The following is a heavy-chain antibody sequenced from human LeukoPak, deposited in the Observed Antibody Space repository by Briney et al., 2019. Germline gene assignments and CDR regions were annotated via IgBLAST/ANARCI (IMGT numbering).Heavy chain of an antibody. CDR1: GFIFSSYS. D-gene: IGHD1-26*01. Sequence: GGSLRLSCAASGFIFSSYSMNWVRQAPGMGLEWVSYISSSSSSIYYADSVKGRFTISRDNAKNSLYLQMNSLRDEDTAVYYCAREHRGSSSLSFDYWGQGILVTVSS. J-gene: IGHJ4*02. CDR3: AREHRGSSSLSFDY. CDR2: ISSSSSSI. V-gene: IGHV3-48*02.